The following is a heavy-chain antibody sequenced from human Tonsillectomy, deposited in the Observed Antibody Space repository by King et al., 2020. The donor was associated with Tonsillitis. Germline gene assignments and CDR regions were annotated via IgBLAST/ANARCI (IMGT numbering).Heavy chain of an antibody. J-gene: IGHJ4*02. V-gene: IGHV4-4*07. CDR1: GGSISSCY. Sequence: QLQESGPGLVRPSETLSLTCTVSGGSISSCYWSWIRQPAGKGLEWIGRIYASGTTYYNPSLKSRVTMSVDTSKNQFSLKLSSVTAADTAVYYCARDQSSWYEGGYYFDYWGQGTLVTVSS. CDR2: IYASGTT. D-gene: IGHD6-13*01. CDR3: ARDQSSWYEGGYYFDY.